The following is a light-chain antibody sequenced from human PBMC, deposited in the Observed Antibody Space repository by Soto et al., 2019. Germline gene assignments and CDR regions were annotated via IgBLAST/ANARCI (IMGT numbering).Light chain of an antibody. CDR2: ATP. V-gene: IGKV3-20*01. Sequence: EIVLTQSPGTLSLSPGERATLSCRASQSVDRSYFAWYQHRPGQAPRLLIYATPSRASRLPHSFSGSASRLCFALFFRRRAAEDFAVYSRHQFRLFPVTLRRGTKVDI. J-gene: IGKJ4*01. CDR1: QSVDRSY. CDR3: HQFRLFPVT.